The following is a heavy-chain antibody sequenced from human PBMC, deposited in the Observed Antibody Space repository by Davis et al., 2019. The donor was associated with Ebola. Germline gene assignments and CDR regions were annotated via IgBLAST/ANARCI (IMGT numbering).Heavy chain of an antibody. J-gene: IGHJ5*02. CDR3: ARDGQQQLLVDTWFDP. CDR2: INPNSGGT. V-gene: IGHV1-2*06. CDR1: GYTFTGYY. Sequence: AASVKVSCKASGYTFTGYYMHWVRQAPGQGLEWMGRINPNSGGTNYVQKFQGRVTMTRDSSINTVYMELASLRSDDTAVYYCARDGQQQLLVDTWFDPWGQGTLVTVSS. D-gene: IGHD6-13*01.